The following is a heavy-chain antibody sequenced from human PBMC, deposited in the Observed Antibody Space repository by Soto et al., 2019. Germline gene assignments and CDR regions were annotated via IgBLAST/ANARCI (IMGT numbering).Heavy chain of an antibody. Sequence: PGGSLRLSCAASGFNFRSYAMSWFRQAPWKWLEWVSAISGSGVSTYYADSVKGRFTISRDNSKNTLYLQMNSLRAEDTAVYYCAKVIGDSSGSREYYFDYWGQGTLVTVSS. J-gene: IGHJ4*02. D-gene: IGHD3-22*01. CDR2: ISGSGVST. CDR1: GFNFRSYA. V-gene: IGHV3-23*01. CDR3: AKVIGDSSGSREYYFDY.